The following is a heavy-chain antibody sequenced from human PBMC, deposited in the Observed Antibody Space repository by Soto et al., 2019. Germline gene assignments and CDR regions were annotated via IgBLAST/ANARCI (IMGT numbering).Heavy chain of an antibody. Sequence: SETLSLTCTVSGDSISSGDYYWSWIRQPPGKGLEWIGYTYYTGSTYYNPSLKSRLSISVDTSKNQFSLKLRSVTAADTAVYYCARADYGRNWFDPWGQGSLVTVSS. J-gene: IGHJ5*02. D-gene: IGHD4-17*01. CDR2: TYYTGST. CDR3: ARADYGRNWFDP. V-gene: IGHV4-30-4*02. CDR1: GDSISSGDYY.